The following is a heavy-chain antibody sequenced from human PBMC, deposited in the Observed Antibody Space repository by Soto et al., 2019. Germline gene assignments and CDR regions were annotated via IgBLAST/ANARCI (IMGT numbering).Heavy chain of an antibody. CDR1: GGSISSGDYY. Sequence: SETLSLTCTVSGGSISSGDYYWSWIRQPPGKGLEWIGYIYYSGSTYYNPSLKSRVTISVDTSKNQFSLKLSSVAAADTAVYYCARGRCYDSSGYYGYWGQGTLVTVSS. CDR3: ARGRCYDSSGYYGY. CDR2: IYYSGST. D-gene: IGHD3-22*01. V-gene: IGHV4-30-4*01. J-gene: IGHJ4*02.